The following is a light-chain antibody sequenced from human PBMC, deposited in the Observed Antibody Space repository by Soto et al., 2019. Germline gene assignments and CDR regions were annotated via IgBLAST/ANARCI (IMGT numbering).Light chain of an antibody. V-gene: IGKV3-15*01. CDR1: QSVSRS. Sequence: EIVMTQSPATLSVSPGERVTLSCRASQSVSRSVAWYQHKPGQAPRLLITYASTRATGVPARFSGSGSGTEFTLTISSLQSEDFALYYCQQRSNWPVTFGQGTRLEIK. CDR2: YAS. J-gene: IGKJ5*01. CDR3: QQRSNWPVT.